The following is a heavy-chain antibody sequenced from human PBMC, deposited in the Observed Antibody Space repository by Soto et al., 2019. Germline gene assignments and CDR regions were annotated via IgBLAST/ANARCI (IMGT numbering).Heavy chain of an antibody. Sequence: QVQLVESGGGVVQPGRSLRLSCAASGFTFSNFGRNWAGRPPGKGLGWVAVISYDGSDKYYAASVKGRFTISRDNSKNTLYLQMNSLRAEDTAVYYCASPRDYGDRQGFDYWGQGTLVTVSS. CDR3: ASPRDYGDRQGFDY. CDR2: ISYDGSDK. CDR1: GFTFSNFG. V-gene: IGHV3-30*03. D-gene: IGHD4-17*01. J-gene: IGHJ4*02.